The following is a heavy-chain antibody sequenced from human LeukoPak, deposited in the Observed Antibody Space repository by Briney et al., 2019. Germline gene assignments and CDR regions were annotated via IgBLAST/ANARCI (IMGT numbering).Heavy chain of an antibody. Sequence: GGSLRLSCVASGFSFNTFALTWVRQAPGRGLEWVSTISDYPHYADSVRGRFTISRDNSRKTVFLQMNSLTPEDAATYYCTKDSQGSYDGFWYGTYGMDVWGQGTTVTVSS. D-gene: IGHD3-16*01. J-gene: IGHJ6*02. V-gene: IGHV3-23*05. CDR1: GFSFNTFA. CDR2: ISDYP. CDR3: TKDSQGSYDGFWYGTYGMDV.